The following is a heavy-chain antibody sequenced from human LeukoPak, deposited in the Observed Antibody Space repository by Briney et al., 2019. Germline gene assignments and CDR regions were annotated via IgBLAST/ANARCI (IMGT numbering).Heavy chain of an antibody. J-gene: IGHJ6*02. CDR1: GYSFTSYW. D-gene: IGHD1-7*01. CDR2: INPDDSDT. V-gene: IGHV5-51*01. Sequence: GESLKISCKGSGYSFTSYWIGWVRQMPGKGLEWMGIINPDDSDTKYSPSFQGQVTISADKSISTAYLRWSSLKASDTAMYYCARQLELQNYYGMDVWGQGTTVTVSS. CDR3: ARQLELQNYYGMDV.